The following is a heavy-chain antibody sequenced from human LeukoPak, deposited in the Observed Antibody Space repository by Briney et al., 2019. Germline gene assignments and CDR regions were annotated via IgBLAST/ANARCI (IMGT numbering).Heavy chain of an antibody. V-gene: IGHV3-21*01. CDR2: ISSSSSYI. CDR1: GFTFSSYS. Sequence: GGSLRLSCAASGFTFSSYSMNWVRQAPGKGLEWVSSISSSSSYIYYADSVKGRFTISRDNAKKSFYLQMNSLRGEDTAVYYCARGGENYYGSGSQDCWGQGSLVTVSS. D-gene: IGHD3-10*01. CDR3: ARGGENYYGSGSQDC. J-gene: IGHJ4*02.